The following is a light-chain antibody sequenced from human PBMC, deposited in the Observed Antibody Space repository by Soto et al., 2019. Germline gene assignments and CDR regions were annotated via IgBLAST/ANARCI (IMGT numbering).Light chain of an antibody. CDR1: SSDVGAYNY. CDR2: DVR. J-gene: IGLJ1*01. V-gene: IGLV2-11*01. Sequence: QSVLTQPRSVSGSPGQSVTIPCTGTSSDVGAYNYVSWYQQHPGKAPKLMIYDVRKRPSGVPDRFSGSKSGHTASLTISGLQAEDEADYYCCSYAGSSSYVFGTGTKSPS. CDR3: CSYAGSSSYV.